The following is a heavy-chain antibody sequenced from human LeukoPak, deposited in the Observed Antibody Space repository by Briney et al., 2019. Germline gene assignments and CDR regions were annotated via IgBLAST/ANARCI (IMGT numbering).Heavy chain of an antibody. Sequence: SETLSLTCTVAGGSISSYYWSWIRQPAGKGLEWIGRIYTSGSTNYNPSLKSRVTMSVDTSKNQFSLKLSSVTAADTAVYYCARDRLGDSSGYYTKYYYYMDVWGKGTTVTISS. CDR2: IYTSGST. CDR3: ARDRLGDSSGYYTKYYYYMDV. CDR1: GGSISSYY. V-gene: IGHV4-4*07. J-gene: IGHJ6*03. D-gene: IGHD3-22*01.